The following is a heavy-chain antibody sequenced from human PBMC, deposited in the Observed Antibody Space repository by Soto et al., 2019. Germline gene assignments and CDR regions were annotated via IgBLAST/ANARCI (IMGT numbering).Heavy chain of an antibody. CDR2: TNAYNRNT. CDR1: GYTFTSYG. CDR3: ARARTVVIDS. J-gene: IGHJ5*01. V-gene: IGHV1-18*01. D-gene: IGHD4-17*01. Sequence: QVQLVQSGAEVKKPGASVKGSCKASGYTFTSYGISWVRQAPGQALEWMGWTNAYNRNTNHAQKLKGRVTMTTDTPTSTADMELRSLRSGDTAVSYCARARTVVIDSWGQGSLVTVSS.